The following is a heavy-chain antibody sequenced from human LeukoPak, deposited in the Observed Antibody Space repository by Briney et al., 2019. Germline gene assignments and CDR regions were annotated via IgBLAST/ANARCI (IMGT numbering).Heavy chain of an antibody. J-gene: IGHJ4*02. CDR2: IDWDDDK. D-gene: IGHD6-13*01. Sequence: RQSGPTLVNPTQTLTLTCTFSGFSLSTSGVGVGWIRQPPGKALEWLARIDWDDDKYYSTSLKTRLTISKDTSKNQVVLTMTNMDPVDTATYYCARIRFAGGDSSSWYPTPFDYWGQGTLVTVSS. CDR1: GFSLSTSGVG. V-gene: IGHV2-70*11. CDR3: ARIRFAGGDSSSWYPTPFDY.